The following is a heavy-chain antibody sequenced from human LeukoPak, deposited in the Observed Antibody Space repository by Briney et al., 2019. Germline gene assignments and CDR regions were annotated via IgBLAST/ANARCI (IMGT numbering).Heavy chain of an antibody. V-gene: IGHV3-30*04. CDR2: ISYDGSNK. Sequence: GGSLRLSCAASGFTFSSYAMHWVRQAPGKGLEWVAVISYDGSNKYYADSVKGRFTISRDNSKNTLYLQMNSLRAEDTAVYYCARVGQQLIYDAFDIWGQGTMVTVSS. CDR3: ARVGQQLIYDAFDI. J-gene: IGHJ3*02. CDR1: GFTFSSYA. D-gene: IGHD6-13*01.